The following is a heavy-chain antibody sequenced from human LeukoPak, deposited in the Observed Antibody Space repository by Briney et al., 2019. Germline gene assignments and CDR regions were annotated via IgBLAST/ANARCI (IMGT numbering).Heavy chain of an antibody. CDR3: AKLLMAMVRGVDIDC. CDR2: ISSSGGST. Sequence: PGGSLRLSCVASGFTFSSYAMSWVRQAPGKGLEWVSAISSSGGSTYYADSVKGRFTISRDKSKNTLYLQLNSLRAEDTAVYYCAKLLMAMVRGVDIDCWGQGTLVTVSS. D-gene: IGHD3-10*01. CDR1: GFTFSSYA. V-gene: IGHV3-23*01. J-gene: IGHJ4*02.